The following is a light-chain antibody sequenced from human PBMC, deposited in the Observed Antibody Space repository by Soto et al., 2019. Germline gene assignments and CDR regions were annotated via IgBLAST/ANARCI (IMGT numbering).Light chain of an antibody. V-gene: IGLV2-14*01. Sequence: QSALTQPASVSGSPGQSITISCTGTSSDIGGYTYVSWYQHHPGKAPKLMIYEVSNRPSGVSTRFSGSKSGNTASLTISGLQAEDEADYYCTSYTSSSTNYFVGTGTKLNVL. CDR2: EVS. CDR3: TSYTSSSTNYF. J-gene: IGLJ1*01. CDR1: SSDIGGYTY.